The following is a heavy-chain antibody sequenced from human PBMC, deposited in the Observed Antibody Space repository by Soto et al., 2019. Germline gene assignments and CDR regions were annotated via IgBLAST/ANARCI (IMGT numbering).Heavy chain of an antibody. Sequence: PGGSLRLSCAASGFTFSSYAMSWVRQAPGKGLEWVSAISGSGGSTYYADSVKGRFTISRDNSKNTLYLQMNSLRAEDTAVYYCAKDTRGDCSGGSCSYHDAFDIWGQGTMVTVSS. J-gene: IGHJ3*02. CDR1: GFTFSSYA. D-gene: IGHD2-15*01. CDR2: ISGSGGST. CDR3: AKDTRGDCSGGSCSYHDAFDI. V-gene: IGHV3-23*01.